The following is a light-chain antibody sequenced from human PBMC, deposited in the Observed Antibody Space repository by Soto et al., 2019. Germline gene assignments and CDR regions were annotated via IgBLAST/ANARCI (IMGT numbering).Light chain of an antibody. CDR3: QTWDSSTAVV. CDR2: QDT. Sequence: SYELTQPPSVSVSPGQTASITCSGDKLGDKYACWYQQKPAQSPVLVIFQDTQRPSGIPERFSGSNSGNTATLTISGTQAMDEADYYCQTWDSSTAVVFGGGTKLTVL. V-gene: IGLV3-1*01. CDR1: KLGDKY. J-gene: IGLJ2*01.